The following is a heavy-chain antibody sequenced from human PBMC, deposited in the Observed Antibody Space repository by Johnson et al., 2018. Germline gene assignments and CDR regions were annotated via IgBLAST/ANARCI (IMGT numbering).Heavy chain of an antibody. V-gene: IGHV4-39*07. CDR2: IYYSGST. Sequence: QVQLQESGPGLVKPSETLSLTCTVSGGSISSSSYYWGWIRQPPGKGLAWIGSIYYSGSTYYTPSLTRRVTISVDTAKNQFSLKLSCVTAADPAVYYCARAYYYDRTYMDVWGKGTTVTVSS. D-gene: IGHD3-22*01. CDR3: ARAYYYDRTYMDV. J-gene: IGHJ6*03. CDR1: GGSISSSSYY.